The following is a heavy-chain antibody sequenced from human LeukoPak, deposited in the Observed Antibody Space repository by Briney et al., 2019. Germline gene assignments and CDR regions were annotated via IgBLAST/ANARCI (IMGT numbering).Heavy chain of an antibody. J-gene: IGHJ4*02. CDR1: GGSISSSSYY. CDR3: ARDGGHNWNPPYFDY. Sequence: PSETLSLTCTVSGGSISSSSYYWGWIRQPPGKGLEWIGSIYYSGSTYYNPSLKSRVTISVDTSKNQFSLKLSSVTAADTAVYYCARDGGHNWNPPYFDYWGQGTLVTVSS. D-gene: IGHD1-20*01. CDR2: IYYSGST. V-gene: IGHV4-39*07.